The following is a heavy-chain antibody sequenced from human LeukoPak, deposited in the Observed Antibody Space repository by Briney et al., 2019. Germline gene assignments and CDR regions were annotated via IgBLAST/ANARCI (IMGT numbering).Heavy chain of an antibody. CDR3: ARPGSGRLDWYVEL. CDR1: GGPITTGGFY. D-gene: IGHD6-6*01. Sequence: PSETLSLTCTVSGGPITTGGFYWSWIRQPPGKGLEWLGYVYQTGSTYYTPSLRGRVTMSVDRTQNQFSLKLNSVTAADTAGYYCARPGSGRLDWYVELWGRGALVTVSS. V-gene: IGHV4-30-2*01. J-gene: IGHJ2*01. CDR2: VYQTGST.